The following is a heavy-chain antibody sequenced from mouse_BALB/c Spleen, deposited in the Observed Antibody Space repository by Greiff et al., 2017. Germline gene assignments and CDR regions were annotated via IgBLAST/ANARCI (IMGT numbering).Heavy chain of an antibody. V-gene: IGHV5-6-3*01. D-gene: IGHD1-1*01. J-gene: IGHJ2*01. CDR3: ARRITTVDY. Sequence: EVQVVESGGGLVQPGGSLKLSCAASGFTFSSYGMSWVRQTPDKRLELVATINSNGGSTYYPDSVKGRFTISRDNAKNTLYLQMSSLKSEDTAMYYCARRITTVDYWGQGTTLTVSS. CDR1: GFTFSSYG. CDR2: INSNGGST.